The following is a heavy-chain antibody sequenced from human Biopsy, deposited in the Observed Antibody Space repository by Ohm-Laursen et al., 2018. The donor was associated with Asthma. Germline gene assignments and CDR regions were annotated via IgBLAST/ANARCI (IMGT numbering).Heavy chain of an antibody. CDR1: GFSFNSYG. CDR2: ISSSSSTI. Sequence: SLRLSCTASGFSFNSYGMHWVRQAPGKGLEWVSYISSSSSTIYYADSVKGRFTISRDNSKNTLYLQMNSLRAEDTAVYYCAKERYYDFWSGYPIWGQGTMVTVSS. J-gene: IGHJ3*02. D-gene: IGHD3-3*01. CDR3: AKERYYDFWSGYPI. V-gene: IGHV3-48*01.